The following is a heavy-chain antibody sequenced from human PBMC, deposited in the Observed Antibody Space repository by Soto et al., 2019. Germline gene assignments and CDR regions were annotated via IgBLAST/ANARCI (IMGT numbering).Heavy chain of an antibody. CDR2: ISGSGGST. CDR3: AKEGQQLGGGYFDY. Sequence: EVPLLESGGGLVQPGGSLRLSCAASGFTFSSYAMSCVRQAPGKGLEWVSAISGSGGSTYYADSVKGRFTISRDNSKNTLDLQRNSLGAEDTAVYYCAKEGQQLGGGYFDYWGQGTLVTVSS. V-gene: IGHV3-23*01. J-gene: IGHJ4*02. CDR1: GFTFSSYA. D-gene: IGHD6-13*01.